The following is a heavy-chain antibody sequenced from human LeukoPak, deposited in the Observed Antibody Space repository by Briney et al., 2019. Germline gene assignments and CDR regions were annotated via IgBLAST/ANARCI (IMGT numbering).Heavy chain of an antibody. CDR1: GFIFSHHG. CDR2: IWSDATNR. V-gene: IGHV3-33*01. D-gene: IGHD4-11*01. Sequence: PGGSLRLSCAASGFIFSHHGMHWVRQAPGKGLEWVAVIWSDATNRFYADSVKGRFTISRDNSQNTVFLQMNSLRVNDTAIYYCARDAQRGFDYSNSLKNWGHGTLVTVSS. J-gene: IGHJ4*01. CDR3: ARDAQRGFDYSNSLKN.